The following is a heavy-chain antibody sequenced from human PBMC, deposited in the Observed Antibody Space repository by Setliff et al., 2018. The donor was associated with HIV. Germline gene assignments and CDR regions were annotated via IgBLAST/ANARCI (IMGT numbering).Heavy chain of an antibody. CDR3: ARDYGDYVFAFDI. CDR1: GGSISSGSYY. CDR2: IYTSEST. Sequence: PSETLSLTCTVSGGSISSGSYYWSWIRQPAGKGLEWIGRIYTSESTNYNPSLKSRVTMSLDTSRNQFSLTLSSVTAADTAVYYCARDYGDYVFAFDIWGQGTMVTVSS. D-gene: IGHD4-17*01. V-gene: IGHV4-61*02. J-gene: IGHJ3*02.